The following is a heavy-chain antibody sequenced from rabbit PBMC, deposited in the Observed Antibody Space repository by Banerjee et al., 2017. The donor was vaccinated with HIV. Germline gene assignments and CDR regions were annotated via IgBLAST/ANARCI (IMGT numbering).Heavy chain of an antibody. D-gene: IGHD1-1*01. CDR2: IYTDNNSP. CDR1: GFSFSSGYD. J-gene: IGHJ4*01. V-gene: IGHV1S45*01. CDR3: ARAGDDNSSDYWIRIWDL. Sequence: QEQLVESGGGLVQPEGSLTLTCTASGFSFSSGYDMSWVRQAPGKGLEWIGSIYTDNNSPWYASWAKGRFTISKTSSTTVTLQMTSLTAADTATYFCARAGDDNSSDYWIRIWDLWGPGTLVTVS.